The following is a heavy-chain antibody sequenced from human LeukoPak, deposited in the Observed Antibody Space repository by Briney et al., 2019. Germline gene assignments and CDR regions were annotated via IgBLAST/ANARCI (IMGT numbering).Heavy chain of an antibody. Sequence: ASVKVSCKASGYSFTTYGISWVRQAPVRQAPGQGLEWMGWISGTNGNTNYAEKFEDRVTLTTDKFTSTAYMELRSLRSDDTAVYYCARDHGYSSGWSDDAFDIWGQGTMVTVSS. D-gene: IGHD6-19*01. CDR3: ARDHGYSSGWSDDAFDI. CDR2: ISGTNGNT. V-gene: IGHV1-18*01. CDR1: GYSFTTYG. J-gene: IGHJ3*02.